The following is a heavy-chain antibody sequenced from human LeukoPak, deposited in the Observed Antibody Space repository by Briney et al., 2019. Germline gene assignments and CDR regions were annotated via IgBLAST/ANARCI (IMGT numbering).Heavy chain of an antibody. D-gene: IGHD4-23*01. Sequence: ETLSLTCTVSGGSISSSSYYWGWIRQPPGKGLEWIGSIYYSGSTYYNPSLKSRVTISVDTSKNQFSLKLSSVTAADTAVYYCARGSDYGGNSGAFDIWGQGTMVTVSS. CDR3: ARGSDYGGNSGAFDI. V-gene: IGHV4-39*07. J-gene: IGHJ3*02. CDR2: IYYSGST. CDR1: GGSISSSSYY.